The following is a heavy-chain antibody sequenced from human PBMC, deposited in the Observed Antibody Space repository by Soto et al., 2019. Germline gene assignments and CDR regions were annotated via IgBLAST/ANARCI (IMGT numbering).Heavy chain of an antibody. D-gene: IGHD2-2*01. Sequence: SGYTFTSYGINWVRQAPGQGLEWMGWINTYNGNTNYAQNLQGRVTMTTDTSTSTAYMELRSLRSDDTAVYYCARQYCGSTSCSSSYYYYMDVWGKGT. V-gene: IGHV1-18*01. CDR1: GYTFTSYG. CDR3: ARQYCGSTSCSSSYYYYMDV. J-gene: IGHJ6*03. CDR2: INTYNGNT.